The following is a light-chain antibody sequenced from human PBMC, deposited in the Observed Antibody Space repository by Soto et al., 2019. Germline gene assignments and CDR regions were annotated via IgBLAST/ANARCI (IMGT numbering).Light chain of an antibody. V-gene: IGKV3-15*01. J-gene: IGKJ4*01. CDR1: QNINSN. CDR2: GAS. CDR3: QQYNDWPLP. Sequence: EIVMTQSPATLSVSPGERATLSCRASQNINSNLAWYQQKPGQAPRLLIYGASLRVTGIPARFSGSGSGTEFTLTISSLQSEDFAVYYCQQYNDWPLPFGGGTKV.